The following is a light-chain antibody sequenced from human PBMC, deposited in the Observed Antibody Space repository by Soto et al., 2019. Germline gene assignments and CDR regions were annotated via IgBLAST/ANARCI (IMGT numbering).Light chain of an antibody. J-gene: IGLJ3*02. CDR2: EVT. CDR3: SSYTAISTHV. Sequence: QSALTQPASVSGSPGQSITISCTGTSSDIGAYNYVSWYQQHPGKAPKLIISEVTNRPSGVSNRFSGSKSGNTASLTISGLQTDDEADYYCSSYTAISTHVFGGGTKLTVL. CDR1: SSDIGAYNY. V-gene: IGLV2-14*01.